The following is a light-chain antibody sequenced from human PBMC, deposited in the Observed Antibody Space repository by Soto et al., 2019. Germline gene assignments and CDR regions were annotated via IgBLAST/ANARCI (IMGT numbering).Light chain of an antibody. V-gene: IGKV1-8*01. CDR3: THLRSYPST. J-gene: IGKJ4*01. CDR2: AAS. Sequence: MTHSPASVSATVRDRVTITCRASQGISSYLAWYQQKPGKAPTLLIYAASTLQSGVPSRFSGSGFGTDFTLTIISLQAEDFASYYCTHLRSYPSTFGGGTKVDNK. CDR1: QGISSY.